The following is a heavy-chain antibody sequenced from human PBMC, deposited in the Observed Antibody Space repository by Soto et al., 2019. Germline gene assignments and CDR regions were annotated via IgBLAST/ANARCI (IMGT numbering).Heavy chain of an antibody. CDR1: GFTFSSYG. Sequence: QVQLVESGGGVVQPGRSLRLSCAASGFTFSSYGMHWVRQAPGKGLEWGAVIWYDGSNKYYADSVKGRFTISRDNSKNTLYLQMNSLRAEDTAVYYCARDGGEAVAANRYYFDYWGQGTLVTVSS. CDR2: IWYDGSNK. D-gene: IGHD6-19*01. V-gene: IGHV3-33*01. CDR3: ARDGGEAVAANRYYFDY. J-gene: IGHJ4*02.